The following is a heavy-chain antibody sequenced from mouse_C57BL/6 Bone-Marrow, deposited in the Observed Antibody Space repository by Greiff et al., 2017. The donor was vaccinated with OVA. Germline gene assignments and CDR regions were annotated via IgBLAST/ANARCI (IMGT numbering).Heavy chain of an antibody. CDR3: ARDHGSSGSSRPWFAY. D-gene: IGHD1-1*01. CDR2: ISDGGSST. J-gene: IGHJ3*01. Sequence: EVKLVESGGGLVKPGGSLKLSCAASGFTFSSYAMSWVRQTPEKRLEWVATISDGGSSTYYPDNVKGRFTISRDNAKNNLYLQMSHLKSEDTAMYYCARDHGSSGSSRPWFAYWGQGTLVTVSA. V-gene: IGHV5-4*01. CDR1: GFTFSSYA.